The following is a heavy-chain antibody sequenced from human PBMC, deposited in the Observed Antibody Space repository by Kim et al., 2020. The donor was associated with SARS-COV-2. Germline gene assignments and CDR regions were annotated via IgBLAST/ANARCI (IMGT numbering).Heavy chain of an antibody. Sequence: NPSLKSRVTISVDTSKNQFSLKLSSVTAADTAVYYCARDRGRFGELEVDYWGQGTLVTVSS. V-gene: IGHV4-31*02. J-gene: IGHJ4*02. CDR3: ARDRGRFGELEVDY. D-gene: IGHD3-10*01.